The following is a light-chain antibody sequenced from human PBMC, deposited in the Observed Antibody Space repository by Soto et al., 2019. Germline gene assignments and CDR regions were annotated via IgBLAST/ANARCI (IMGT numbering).Light chain of an antibody. V-gene: IGKV3-11*01. CDR3: QQRSNWPPLGT. CDR2: DAS. J-gene: IGKJ2*02. Sequence: EIVLTQSPATLSLSPGERATLSCRASQRVSSYLAWYQQKPGQAPRLLIYDASNRATGIPARFSGSGSGTDFTLTISSLEPEDFAVYYCQQRSNWPPLGTFGQGNKLEIK. CDR1: QRVSSY.